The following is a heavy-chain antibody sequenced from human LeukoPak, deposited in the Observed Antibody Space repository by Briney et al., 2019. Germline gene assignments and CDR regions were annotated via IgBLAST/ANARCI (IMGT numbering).Heavy chain of an antibody. V-gene: IGHV3-30*18. CDR2: ISYDGSNK. CDR1: AFTFSSYG. D-gene: IGHD3-22*01. J-gene: IGHJ4*02. Sequence: PGGSLTLSCAASAFTFSSYGMHWVRQAPGKGLEWVAVISYDGSNKYYADSVKGRFTIDRDNSKNTLYLQMNSLRAEDTAVYYCAKWGVNYYDSSGYETPVDYWGQGTLVTVSS. CDR3: AKWGVNYYDSSGYETPVDY.